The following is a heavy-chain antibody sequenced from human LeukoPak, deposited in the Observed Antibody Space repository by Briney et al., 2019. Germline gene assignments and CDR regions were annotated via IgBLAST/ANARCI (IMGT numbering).Heavy chain of an antibody. CDR3: ARSAWRRYFDL. Sequence: PSETLSLTCAVYGGSFSGYYWSWLRQPPGKGLEWIGEINHSGSTNYNPSLKSRVTISVDTSKNQFSLKLSAVTAADTAVYYCARSAWRRYFDLWGRGTLVTVSS. CDR2: INHSGST. J-gene: IGHJ2*01. V-gene: IGHV4-34*01. D-gene: IGHD5-12*01. CDR1: GGSFSGYY.